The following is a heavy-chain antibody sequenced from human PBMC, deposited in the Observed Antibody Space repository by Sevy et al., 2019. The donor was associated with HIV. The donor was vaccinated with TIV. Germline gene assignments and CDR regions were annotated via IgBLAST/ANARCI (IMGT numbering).Heavy chain of an antibody. CDR2: IHSDDTT. CDR3: ARGKSGYGYALNY. D-gene: IGHD5-18*01. CDR1: GFTVNSNY. J-gene: IGHJ4*02. Sequence: GGSLRLSCAASGFTVNSNYMTWVRQAPGKGLEGVSVIHSDDTTYHADSVKDRFTISRDNFKNTLYLQMSSLRAEDTAVYYCARGKSGYGYALNYWGQGTLVTVSS. V-gene: IGHV3-66*01.